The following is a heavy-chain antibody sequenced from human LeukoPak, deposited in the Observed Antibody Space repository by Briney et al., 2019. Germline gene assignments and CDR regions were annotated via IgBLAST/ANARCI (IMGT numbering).Heavy chain of an antibody. CDR1: GYTFTGYF. J-gene: IGHJ4*02. CDR3: AMTDLTYDFDY. V-gene: IGHV1-2*02. Sequence: ASVKVSCKASGYTFTGYFMHWVRQAPGQGLEWMGWINPNSGDTNYAQKFQGRVTMTRDTSISTAYMELNRLRSDDTAVYYCAMTDLTYDFDYWDQGTLVTVSS. CDR2: INPNSGDT. D-gene: IGHD2-21*02.